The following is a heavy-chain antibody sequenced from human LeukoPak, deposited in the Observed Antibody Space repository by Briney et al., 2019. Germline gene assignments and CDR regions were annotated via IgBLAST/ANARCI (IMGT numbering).Heavy chain of an antibody. CDR1: GFTVSSNY. CDR2: IYSGGST. V-gene: IGHV3-66*01. J-gene: IGHJ6*02. D-gene: IGHD3-3*01. CDR3: ARDYYDFWSGPMQSFGMDV. Sequence: GGSLRLSCAASGFTVSSNYMSWVRQAPGKGLEWVSVIYSGGSTYYADSVKGRFTISRDNSKTTLYLQMNSLRAEDTAVYYCARDYYDFWSGPMQSFGMDVWGQGTTVTVSS.